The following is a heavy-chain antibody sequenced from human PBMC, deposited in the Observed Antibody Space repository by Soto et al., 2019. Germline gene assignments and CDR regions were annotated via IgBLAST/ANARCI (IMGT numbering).Heavy chain of an antibody. D-gene: IGHD3-22*01. CDR2: INHSGST. CDR1: GGSFSGYY. V-gene: IGHV4-34*01. CDR3: ARESYYYDSSGYYYYYGMDV. J-gene: IGHJ6*02. Sequence: QVQLQQWGAGLLKPSETLSLTCAVYGGSFSGYYWSWIRQPPGKGLEWIGEINHSGSTNYNPSLKSRVTISVDTSKNQFSLKLSSVTAADTAVYYCARESYYYDSSGYYYYYGMDVWGQGTTVTVSS.